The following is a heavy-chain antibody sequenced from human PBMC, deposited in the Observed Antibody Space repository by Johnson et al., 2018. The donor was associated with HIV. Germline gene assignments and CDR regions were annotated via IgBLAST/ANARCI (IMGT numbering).Heavy chain of an antibody. J-gene: IGHJ3*02. CDR3: AKQKQQLVLAYAFDI. D-gene: IGHD6-13*01. CDR2: ISSSGSTI. V-gene: IGHV3-11*04. Sequence: QVQLVESGGGLVKPGGSLRLSCAASGFTFSDYYMSWIRQAPGKGLEWVSYISSSGSTIYYADSVKGRFTISRDNAKNSLYRKMNSLRAEDTAVYYCAKQKQQLVLAYAFDIWGQGTMVTVSS. CDR1: GFTFSDYY.